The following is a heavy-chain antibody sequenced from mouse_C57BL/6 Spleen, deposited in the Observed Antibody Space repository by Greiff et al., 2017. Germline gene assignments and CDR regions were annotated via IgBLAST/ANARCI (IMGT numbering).Heavy chain of an antibody. D-gene: IGHD1-1*01. Sequence: EVKLMESGEGLVKPGGSLKLSCAASGFTFSSYAMSWVRQTPEKRLEWVAYISSGGDYIYYADTVKGRFTISRDNARNTLYLQMSSLKSEDTAMYYCTRDQAITTYPYFDVWGTGTTVTVSS. V-gene: IGHV5-9-1*02. CDR3: TRDQAITTYPYFDV. CDR1: GFTFSSYA. CDR2: ISSGGDYI. J-gene: IGHJ1*03.